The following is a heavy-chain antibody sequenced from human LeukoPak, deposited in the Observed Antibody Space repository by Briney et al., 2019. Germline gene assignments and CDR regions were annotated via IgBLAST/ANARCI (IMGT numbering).Heavy chain of an antibody. V-gene: IGHV3-48*04. CDR2: ISSGSSTI. Sequence: GGSLRLSCAASGFTFSTYSMNWVRQAPGKGLEWVSYISSGSSTIYYADSVKGRFTISRGNAKNSLYLQMNSLRAEDTAVYYCASGFGLGVYLTAVTRGGQGTLVTVSS. J-gene: IGHJ4*02. CDR1: GFTFSTYS. D-gene: IGHD4-17*01. CDR3: ASGFGLGVYLTAVTR.